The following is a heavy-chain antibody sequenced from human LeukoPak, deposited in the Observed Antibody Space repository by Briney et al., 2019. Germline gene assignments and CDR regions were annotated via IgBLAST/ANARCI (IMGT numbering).Heavy chain of an antibody. D-gene: IGHD6-13*01. J-gene: IGHJ5*02. CDR1: GYTFTSYY. CDR2: INPSGGST. V-gene: IGHV1-46*01. Sequence: GASVKVSCKASGYTFTSYYMHWVRQAPGQGLEWMGIINPSGGSTSYAQKFQGRVTMTRDTSTSTVYMELSSLRSEDTAVYYCARVRYNQQLVRNSIWFDPWGQGTLVAVSS. CDR3: ARVRYNQQLVRNSIWFDP.